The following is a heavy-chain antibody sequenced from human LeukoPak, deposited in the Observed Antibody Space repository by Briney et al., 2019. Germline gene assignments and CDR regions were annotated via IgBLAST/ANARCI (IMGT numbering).Heavy chain of an antibody. CDR3: AKRGVVIRVILVGFHKEAYYFDS. V-gene: IGHV3-23*01. D-gene: IGHD3-22*01. CDR1: GFIFSNYA. J-gene: IGHJ4*02. CDR2: ISGSGFTT. Sequence: PGGSLRLSCAASGFIFSNYATGWVRQAPQKGPEWVSIISGSGFTTFYADSVKGRFTISRDNSKNTLYLQMNSLRVEDTAVYFCAKRGVVIRVILVGFHKEAYYFDSWGQGALVTVSS.